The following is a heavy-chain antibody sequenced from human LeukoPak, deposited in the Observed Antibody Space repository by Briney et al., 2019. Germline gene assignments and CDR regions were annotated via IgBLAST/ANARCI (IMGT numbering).Heavy chain of an antibody. CDR1: GGSLSPYF. D-gene: IGHD3-22*01. CDR2: INQSGST. V-gene: IGHV4-34*01. CDR3: ATLGGLYYESHGYPDFDH. Sequence: PSETLSLTCSVSGGSLSPYFWSWIRQPPGGGLGWLGEINQSGSTDYNPSLKSRVTISVEKFKNQFSLEVTSVTAADTAMYYCATLGGLYYESHGYPDFDHWGQGTLVTVSS. J-gene: IGHJ4*02.